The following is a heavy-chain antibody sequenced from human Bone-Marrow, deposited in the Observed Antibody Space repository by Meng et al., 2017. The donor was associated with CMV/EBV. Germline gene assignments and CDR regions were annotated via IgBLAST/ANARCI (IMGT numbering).Heavy chain of an antibody. CDR3: TRANWKLSYAMDV. D-gene: IGHD1-20*01. CDR1: GFTFYSYG. Sequence: GESLKISCAASGFTFYSYGMHWVRQAPGKGLEWVAFIWYDGSNKYYADSVKGRFTISRDNSKNTLYLQMNSLKTEDTAVYYCTRANWKLSYAMDVWGQGTTVTVSS. CDR2: IWYDGSNK. V-gene: IGHV3-33*01. J-gene: IGHJ6*02.